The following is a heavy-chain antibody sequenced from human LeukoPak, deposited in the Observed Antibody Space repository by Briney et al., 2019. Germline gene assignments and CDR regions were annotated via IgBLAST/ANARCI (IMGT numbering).Heavy chain of an antibody. J-gene: IGHJ3*02. CDR2: ISSSSSTI. V-gene: IGHV3-48*02. Sequence: PGGSLRLSCAASGFTFRSYSMNWVRQAPGKGLEWVSYISSSSSTIYYADSVKGRFTISRDNAKNSLYLQMNSLRDEDTAVYYCGVYYDSSGYYRYDAFDIWGQGTMVTVSS. CDR1: GFTFRSYS. D-gene: IGHD3-22*01. CDR3: GVYYDSSGYYRYDAFDI.